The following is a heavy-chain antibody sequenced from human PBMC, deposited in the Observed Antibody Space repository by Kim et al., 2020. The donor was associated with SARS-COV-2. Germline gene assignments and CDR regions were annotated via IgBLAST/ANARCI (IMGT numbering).Heavy chain of an antibody. D-gene: IGHD5-12*01. J-gene: IGHJ4*02. Sequence: GGSLRLSCAASGFTFSSYSMNWVRQAPGKGLEWVSSISSSSSYIYYADSVKGRFTISRDNAKNSLYLQMNSLRAEDTAVYYCARALGDGYNLEGDYWGQGTLVTVSS. CDR1: GFTFSSYS. CDR3: ARALGDGYNLEGDY. CDR2: ISSSSSYI. V-gene: IGHV3-21*01.